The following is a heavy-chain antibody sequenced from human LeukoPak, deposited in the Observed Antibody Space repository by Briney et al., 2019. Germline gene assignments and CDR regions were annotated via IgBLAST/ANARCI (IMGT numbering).Heavy chain of an antibody. J-gene: IGHJ3*02. CDR2: IYPGDSDT. Sequence: GESLKISCKGSGYSFTSYWIGWVRQMPGKGLEWMGIIYPGDSDTRYSPSFKGQVTISADKSISTAYLQWSSLKASDTAMYYCAVAPIRTYLYYYDSSGYDAFDIWGQGTMVTVSS. CDR1: GYSFTSYW. V-gene: IGHV5-51*01. CDR3: AVAPIRTYLYYYDSSGYDAFDI. D-gene: IGHD3-22*01.